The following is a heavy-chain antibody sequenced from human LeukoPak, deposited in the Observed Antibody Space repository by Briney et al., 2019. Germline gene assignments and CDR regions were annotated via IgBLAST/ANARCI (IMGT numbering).Heavy chain of an antibody. V-gene: IGHV3-21*01. J-gene: IGHJ6*02. CDR1: GFTFSSYS. CDR2: ISSSSSYI. CDR3: ARDNDSNYYYYGMDV. Sequence: GGSLRLSCAASGFTFSSYSMNWVRQAPGKGLEWVSPISSSSSYIYYADSVKGRFTISRDNAKNSLYLQMNSLRAEDTAVYYCARDNDSNYYYYGMDVWGQGTTVTVSS. D-gene: IGHD3-22*01.